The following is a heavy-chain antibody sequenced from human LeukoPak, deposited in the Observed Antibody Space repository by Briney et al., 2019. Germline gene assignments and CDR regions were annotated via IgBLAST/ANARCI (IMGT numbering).Heavy chain of an antibody. V-gene: IGHV3-23*01. CDR2: ISGSGGST. CDR3: LMSTDY. D-gene: IGHD2-8*01. J-gene: IGHJ4*02. Sequence: PGGSLRLSCAASGFTSDCCAMSWVRQAPGKGLEWVSAISGSGGSTYYADSVKGRFTISRDNSKNTLYLQMNSLRAEDTALYWCLMSTDYWGQGTLVTVSS. CDR1: GFTSDCCA.